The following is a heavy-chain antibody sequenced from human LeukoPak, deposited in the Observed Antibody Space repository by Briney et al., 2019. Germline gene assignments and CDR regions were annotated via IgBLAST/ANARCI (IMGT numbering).Heavy chain of an antibody. Sequence: SVKVSCKASGGTFSSYAISWVRQAPGQGLEWTGGIIPIFGTANYAQKFQGRVTITADESTSTAYMELSSLRSEDTAVYYCAGDGATSPYYFDYWGQGTLVTVSS. J-gene: IGHJ4*02. D-gene: IGHD5-12*01. CDR2: IIPIFGTA. CDR1: GGTFSSYA. CDR3: AGDGATSPYYFDY. V-gene: IGHV1-69*13.